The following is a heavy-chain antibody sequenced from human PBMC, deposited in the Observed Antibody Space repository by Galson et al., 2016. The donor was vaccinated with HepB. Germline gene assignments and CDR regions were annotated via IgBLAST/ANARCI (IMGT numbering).Heavy chain of an antibody. CDR1: GFSFTEYG. J-gene: IGHJ4*02. CDR3: VRDRATYDSSGYWFDY. D-gene: IGHD3-22*01. Sequence: SLRLSCAASGFSFTEYGMHWVRQAPGKGWEWLAVIYFNGRDIYHADSVKGRFTISRDTSKNKLYLQMNSLRAEDTAVYYCVRDRATYDSSGYWFDYWGQGVLVTVSS. CDR2: IYFNGRDI. V-gene: IGHV3-33*01.